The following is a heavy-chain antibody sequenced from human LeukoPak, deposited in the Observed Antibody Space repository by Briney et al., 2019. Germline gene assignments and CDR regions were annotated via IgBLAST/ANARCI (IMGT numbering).Heavy chain of an antibody. CDR1: GFTFDDYA. D-gene: IGHD4/OR15-4a*01. J-gene: IGHJ6*02. V-gene: IGHV3-9*01. CDR2: ISWNSGSI. CDR3: AKDSRGWLTYGMDV. Sequence: PGGSLRLSCAASGFTFDDYAMHWVRQAPGKGLEWVSSISWNSGSIGYADSVKGRFTISRDNAKNSLYLQMNSLRAEDTALYYCAKDSRGWLTYGMDVRGQGTTVTVSS.